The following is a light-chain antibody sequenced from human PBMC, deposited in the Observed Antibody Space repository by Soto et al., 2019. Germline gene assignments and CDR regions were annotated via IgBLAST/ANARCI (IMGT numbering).Light chain of an antibody. CDR3: QQYHSYPHS. V-gene: IGKV1-16*01. Sequence: DIQLTQSPPSLSAFVGDRVTITCRASQDIRNYLAWFQQKPGSPPKSLISAASNLQSGVPSRFSGSGSGTDFTLTIDSLQPEDFATYYCQQYHSYPHSFGQGTKLEI. J-gene: IGKJ2*01. CDR2: AAS. CDR1: QDIRNY.